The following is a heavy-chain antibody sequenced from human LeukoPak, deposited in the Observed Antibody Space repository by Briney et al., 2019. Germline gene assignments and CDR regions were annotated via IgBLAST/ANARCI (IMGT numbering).Heavy chain of an antibody. CDR1: GGSISSYY. CDR2: IYTSGST. D-gene: IGHD1-26*01. V-gene: IGHV4-4*07. J-gene: IGHJ4*02. Sequence: PSETLSLTCTVSGGSISSYYWSWIRQPAGKGLEWFGRIYTSGSTNYNPSLKSRVTMSVDTSKNQFSLKLSSVTAADTAVYYCASTKWYSGSYLIDYWGQGTLVTVSS. CDR3: ASTKWYSGSYLIDY.